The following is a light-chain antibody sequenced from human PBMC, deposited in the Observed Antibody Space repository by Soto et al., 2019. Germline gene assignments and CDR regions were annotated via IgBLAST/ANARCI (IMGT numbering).Light chain of an antibody. CDR2: EVT. Sequence: QSALTQPPSASGSRGQSVTISCTGTSVDINYVSWFQQHPGKAPKLIICEVTKRPSGVPDRFSGSKSGNTASLTVSGLQDDDEAEYYCSSYAGRDIWVFGGGTKLTVL. CDR1: SVDINY. CDR3: SSYAGRDIWV. J-gene: IGLJ3*02. V-gene: IGLV2-8*01.